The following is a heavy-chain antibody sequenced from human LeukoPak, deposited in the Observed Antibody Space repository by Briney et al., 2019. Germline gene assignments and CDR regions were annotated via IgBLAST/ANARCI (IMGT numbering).Heavy chain of an antibody. D-gene: IGHD1-26*01. J-gene: IGHJ4*02. V-gene: IGHV4-30-4*01. CDR2: IYYSGST. CDR3: ARGVGATTYY. CDR1: GGSISSYY. Sequence: PSETLSLTCTVSGGSISSYYWSWIRQPPGKGLEWIGYIYYSGSTYYNPSLKSRVTISVDTSKNQFSLKLSSVTAADTAVYYCARGVGATTYYWGQGTLVTVSS.